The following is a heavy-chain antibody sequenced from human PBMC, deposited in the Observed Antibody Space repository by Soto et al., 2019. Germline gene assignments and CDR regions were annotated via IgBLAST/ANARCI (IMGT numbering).Heavy chain of an antibody. J-gene: IGHJ5*02. CDR1: GGSISNDY. D-gene: IGHD2-21*02. CDR2: IYKGGSI. Sequence: SETLSLTCRVSGGSISNDYWTWIRQPPGKGLEWIGYIYKGGSINYNPSLKSRVTISVDTSNNQFSMKLSSVTAADTAVYYCATMGRDYNWFDPRGQGTLVTVSS. CDR3: ATMGRDYNWFDP. V-gene: IGHV4-4*09.